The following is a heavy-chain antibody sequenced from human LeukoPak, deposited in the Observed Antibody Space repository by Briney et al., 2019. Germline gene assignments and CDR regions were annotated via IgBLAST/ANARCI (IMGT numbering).Heavy chain of an antibody. V-gene: IGHV1-2*02. CDR1: GYTFTGYY. Sequence: GASVKVSCKASGYTFTGYYMHWVRQAPGQGLEWMGCINPNSGGTNYAQKFQGRVTMTRDTSISTAYMELSRLRSDDTAVYYCARDSYCTNGVCPKDYWGQGTLVTVSS. CDR3: ARDSYCTNGVCPKDY. D-gene: IGHD2-8*01. J-gene: IGHJ4*02. CDR2: INPNSGGT.